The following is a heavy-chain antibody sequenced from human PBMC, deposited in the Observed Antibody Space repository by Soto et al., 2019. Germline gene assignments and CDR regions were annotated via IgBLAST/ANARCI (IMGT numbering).Heavy chain of an antibody. CDR1: GGTFSSYA. V-gene: IGHV1-69*04. J-gene: IGHJ4*02. CDR2: IIPILGIA. D-gene: IGHD3-22*01. Sequence: ASVKVSCKASGGTFSSYAISWVRQAPGQGLEWMGRIIPILGIANYAQKFQGRVTITADKSTSTAYMELSSLRSEDTAVYYCARDRGPYYYDSSARSFDYWGQGTLVTVSS. CDR3: ARDRGPYYYDSSARSFDY.